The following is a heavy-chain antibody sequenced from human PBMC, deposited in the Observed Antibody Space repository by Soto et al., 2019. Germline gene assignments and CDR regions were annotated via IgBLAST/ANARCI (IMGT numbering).Heavy chain of an antibody. CDR2: ISSSSSYT. V-gene: IGHV3-11*06. Sequence: QVQLVESGGGLVKPGGSLRLSCAASGFTFSDYYMSWIRQAPGRGLEWVSYISSSSSYTNYADSVKGRFTISRDNAKNSLYLQMNSLRAEDTAVYYCARGGAYSSSWYAHYWGQGTLVTVSS. J-gene: IGHJ4*02. CDR3: ARGGAYSSSWYAHY. CDR1: GFTFSDYY. D-gene: IGHD6-13*01.